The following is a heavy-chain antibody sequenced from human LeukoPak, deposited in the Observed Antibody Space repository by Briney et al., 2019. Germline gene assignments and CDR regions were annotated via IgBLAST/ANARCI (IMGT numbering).Heavy chain of an antibody. CDR1: GFTFSNAW. V-gene: IGHV3-15*01. D-gene: IGHD4-17*01. Sequence: NPGGSLRLSCAASGFTFSNAWMSWVRQAPGKGLEWVGRIKSKTNGGTTDYAAPVKGRFSISRDDSKNTVYLQMNSLKTEDTAVYYCTAEYYGDYHYWGQGTLVTVSS. J-gene: IGHJ4*02. CDR3: TAEYYGDYHY. CDR2: IKSKTNGGTT.